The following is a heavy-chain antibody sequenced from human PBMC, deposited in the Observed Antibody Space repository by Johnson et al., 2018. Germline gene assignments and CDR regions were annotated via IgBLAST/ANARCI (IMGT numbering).Heavy chain of an antibody. Sequence: VQLVESGGGLVQPDRSLRLSCAASGFTFDDYAMHWVRQAPGKGLEWVSGISWNRGSIGYADSVKGRFTISRDNAKNSLYLQMNSLRAEDTALYYWAKDVTIFGVVRRSYYYYMDVWGKGTTVTVSS. CDR2: ISWNRGSI. J-gene: IGHJ6*03. CDR1: GFTFDDYA. D-gene: IGHD3-3*01. V-gene: IGHV3-9*01. CDR3: AKDVTIFGVVRRSYYYYMDV.